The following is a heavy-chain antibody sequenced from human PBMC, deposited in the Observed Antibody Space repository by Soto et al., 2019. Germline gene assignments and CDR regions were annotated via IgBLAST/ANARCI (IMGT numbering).Heavy chain of an antibody. D-gene: IGHD3-9*01. Sequence: WGSLRLSCAASGGTFISYAMRWVRQAPWKGQEWVSAISGSGGSTYYADSVKGRFSISRDNSKNTLYLQMNSLRAEDTAVYYCAKDRRFDWLLPAQPFDYWGQGTLVPVSS. CDR2: ISGSGGST. J-gene: IGHJ4*02. CDR3: AKDRRFDWLLPAQPFDY. CDR1: GGTFISYA. V-gene: IGHV3-23*01.